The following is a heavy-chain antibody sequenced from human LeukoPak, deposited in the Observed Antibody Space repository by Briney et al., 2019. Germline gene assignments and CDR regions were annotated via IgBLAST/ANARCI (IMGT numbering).Heavy chain of an antibody. J-gene: IGHJ3*02. D-gene: IGHD6-13*01. Sequence: GGSLRLSCAASGFTFSSYAMSWVRQAPGKGLEWVSAISGSGGSTYYADSVKGRFTISRDNSKNTLYLQMNSLRAEDTAVYYCARDRSYSSSWITDAFDIWGQGTMVTVSS. CDR1: GFTFSSYA. CDR3: ARDRSYSSSWITDAFDI. V-gene: IGHV3-23*01. CDR2: ISGSGGST.